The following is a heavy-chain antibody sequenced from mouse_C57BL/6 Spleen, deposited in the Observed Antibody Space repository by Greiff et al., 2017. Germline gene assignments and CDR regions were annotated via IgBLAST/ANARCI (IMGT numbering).Heavy chain of an antibody. J-gene: IGHJ4*01. CDR2: IGPGSGST. D-gene: IGHD1-1*01. V-gene: IGHV1-77*01. Sequence: VQLQESGAELVKPGASVKISCKASGYNFNDYYINWVKQRPGQGLEWIGKIGPGSGSTYYNEKFKGKATLTADKSSSTAYMQLSSLTSEDSAVYFGARSSITTVVVDAMDDGGQGSSVTVSS. CDR1: GYNFNDYY. CDR3: ARSSITTVVVDAMDD.